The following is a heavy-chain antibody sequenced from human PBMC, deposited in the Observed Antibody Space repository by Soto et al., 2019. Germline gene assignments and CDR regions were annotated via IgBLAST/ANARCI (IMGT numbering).Heavy chain of an antibody. CDR1: GGSFNDYY. D-gene: IGHD2-8*01. V-gene: IGHV4-59*08. Sequence: QVQLHESGPGLVKPSETLSLTCTVSGGSFNDYYWSWIRQPPGQRLEWVGYTHYSGGAIYSPSLKSSVIMSVDTSTKQISLTLNSVTAADTAVYYCASGRPITDCSSGVCYPVAGYFYMDVWGKGTVVTVSS. CDR2: THYSGGA. CDR3: ASGRPITDCSSGVCYPVAGYFYMDV. J-gene: IGHJ6*03.